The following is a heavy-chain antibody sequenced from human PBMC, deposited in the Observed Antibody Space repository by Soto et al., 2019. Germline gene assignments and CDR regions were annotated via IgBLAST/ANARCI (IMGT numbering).Heavy chain of an antibody. CDR2: IYWDDDK. J-gene: IGHJ6*02. V-gene: IGHV2-5*02. Sequence: QITLKESGPTLVKPTQTLTLTCTFSGFSLSTSGVGVGWIRQPPGKALEWLALIYWDDDKRYSPSLKSTLTITKDTSKNQVVLTMTNMDPVDTATYYCAHILHYYDSSGYGMDVWGQGTTVTVSS. CDR1: GFSLSTSGVG. D-gene: IGHD3-22*01. CDR3: AHILHYYDSSGYGMDV.